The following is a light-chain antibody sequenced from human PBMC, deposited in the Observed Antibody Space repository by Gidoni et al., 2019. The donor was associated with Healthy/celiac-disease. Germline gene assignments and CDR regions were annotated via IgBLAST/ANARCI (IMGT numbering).Light chain of an antibody. J-gene: IGLJ2*01. CDR2: SNN. Sequence: QSVLTHPPSASCTPGQSVTISCSGSSSNIGSHTVTWSQQLPGTAPKLLIYSNNPRPSGVPDRFSGSKSGTSASLAISGLQSEDEADYYCAAWDDSLNGVVFGGGTKLTVL. CDR3: AAWDDSLNGVV. CDR1: SSNIGSHT. V-gene: IGLV1-44*01.